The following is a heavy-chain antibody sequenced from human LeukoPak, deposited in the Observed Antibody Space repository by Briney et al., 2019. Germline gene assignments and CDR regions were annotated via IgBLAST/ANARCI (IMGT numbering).Heavy chain of an antibody. CDR1: GFTFSSYW. D-gene: IGHD2-21*02. V-gene: IGHV3-74*01. J-gene: IGHJ4*02. CDR3: ARSVGGDRDY. Sequence: GGSLILSCAASGFTFSSYWMHWVRQAPGKGLVWVSRISSDGSTTSYADSVKGRFTISRDNAKNTLYLQMNSLRAEDTAVYYCARSVGGDRDYWGQGTLVTVSS. CDR2: ISSDGSTT.